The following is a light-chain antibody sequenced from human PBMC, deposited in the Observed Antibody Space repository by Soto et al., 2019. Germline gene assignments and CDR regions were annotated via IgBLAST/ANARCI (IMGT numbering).Light chain of an antibody. CDR1: HSFSNW. J-gene: IGKJ1*01. CDR3: QHYNSYA. Sequence: DIQMTQSPSALSASVGDRVTITCRASHSFSNWLAWYQQKPGKAPKLLIYDASILERGVPSRFSGSGSGTQFTLPISSLQPDDFATYFCQHYNSYAFGQGTKVDIK. V-gene: IGKV1-5*01. CDR2: DAS.